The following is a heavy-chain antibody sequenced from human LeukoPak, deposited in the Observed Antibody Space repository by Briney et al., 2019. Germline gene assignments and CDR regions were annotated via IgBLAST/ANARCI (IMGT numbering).Heavy chain of an antibody. D-gene: IGHD5-18*01. CDR2: IIPIFGTA. CDR3: ARASEYSYGLAYFDY. V-gene: IGHV1-69*05. Sequence: SVKVSCKASGGTFSSYAISWVRQAPGQGLEWMGGIIPIFGTANYAQKLQGRVTMTTDTSTSTAYMELRSLRSDDTAVYYCARASEYSYGLAYFDYWGQGTLVTVSS. J-gene: IGHJ4*02. CDR1: GGTFSSYA.